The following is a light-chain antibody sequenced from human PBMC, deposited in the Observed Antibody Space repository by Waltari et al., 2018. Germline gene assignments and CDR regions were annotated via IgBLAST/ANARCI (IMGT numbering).Light chain of an antibody. Sequence: DIVMTQSPDSLPVSLGERATLNSKSSQSLLDSSSNNNYLAWYQQKPGQPPKLLIYWASTRDSGVPDRFSGSGSGTDFTLTISSLQAADVAVYYCQQYYSHPGTFGQGTKVEI. CDR2: WAS. J-gene: IGKJ1*01. CDR3: QQYYSHPGT. CDR1: QSLLDSSSNNNY. V-gene: IGKV4-1*01.